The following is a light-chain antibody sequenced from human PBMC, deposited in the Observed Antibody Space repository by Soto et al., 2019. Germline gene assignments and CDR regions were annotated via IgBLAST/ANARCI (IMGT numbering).Light chain of an antibody. CDR2: LNSDGSH. CDR1: SGHSSYA. CDR3: QTCGTGIHRGV. V-gene: IGLV4-69*01. Sequence: QLVLTQSPSASASLGASVKLTCTLSSGHSSYAIAWHQQQPEKGPRYLMKLNSDGSHSKGDGIPDRFSGSSSGAERYLTIASLQSEDEAEYYCQTCGTGIHRGVFGGGTKLTVL. J-gene: IGLJ3*02.